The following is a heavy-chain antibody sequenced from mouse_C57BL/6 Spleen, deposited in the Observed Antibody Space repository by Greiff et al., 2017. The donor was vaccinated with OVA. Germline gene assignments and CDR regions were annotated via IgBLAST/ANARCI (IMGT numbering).Heavy chain of an antibody. J-gene: IGHJ3*01. CDR3: ARDRSYGNYGWFAY. D-gene: IGHD2-1*01. V-gene: IGHV3-6*01. CDR1: GYSITSGYY. Sequence: ESGPGLVKPSQSLSLTCSVTGYSITSGYYWNWIRQFPGNKLEWLGYIRYDGSNNYNPSLTNRITITRDTSKNQFFLKLKSVTTEDTATYDCARDRSYGNYGWFAYWGQGTLVTVSA. CDR2: IRYDGSN.